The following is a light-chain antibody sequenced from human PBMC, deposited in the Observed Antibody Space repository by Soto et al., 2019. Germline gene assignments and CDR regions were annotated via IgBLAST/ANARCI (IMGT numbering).Light chain of an antibody. Sequence: EKVMTQSPATLSVSPGERATLSCRASENVKTRLAWYQQKSGQAPRLLIYDAFTRATGIPARFSGSASGTEFTLTISSLQSEDSAVYYCQQYDDWPLTFGGGNKV. CDR3: QQYDDWPLT. J-gene: IGKJ4*01. V-gene: IGKV3-15*01. CDR2: DAF. CDR1: ENVKTR.